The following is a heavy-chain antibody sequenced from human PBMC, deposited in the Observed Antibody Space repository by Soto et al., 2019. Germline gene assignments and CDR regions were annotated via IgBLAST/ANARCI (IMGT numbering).Heavy chain of an antibody. CDR1: GGSISSGGYY. J-gene: IGHJ4*02. CDR3: AGGFGSSSLGFFFDY. CDR2: SYYSGGA. D-gene: IGHD6-6*01. Sequence: ASETLSLTCTVSGGSISSGGYYWIWIRQHPGKVLDWIGYSYYSGGAYYNPSLKSRVTISVDTSKNRFSLKLSSVTAADTAVYYCAGGFGSSSLGFFFDYWGQGTLVTVSS. V-gene: IGHV4-31*03.